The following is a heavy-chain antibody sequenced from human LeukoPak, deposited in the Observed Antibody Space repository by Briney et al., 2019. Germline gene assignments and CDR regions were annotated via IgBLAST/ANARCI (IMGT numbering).Heavy chain of an antibody. Sequence: SETLSLTCAVSGASFSSNNCWTWVRQPPGKGLEWIGEIYDSGITNYNPSLKSRVTISVDTSKNQFSLKLSSVTAADTAVYYCARKLYYYDSSGYPRPTGEFDYWGQGTLVTVSS. CDR2: IYDSGIT. D-gene: IGHD3-22*01. J-gene: IGHJ4*02. CDR1: GASFSSNNC. CDR3: ARKLYYYDSSGYPRPTGEFDY. V-gene: IGHV4-4*02.